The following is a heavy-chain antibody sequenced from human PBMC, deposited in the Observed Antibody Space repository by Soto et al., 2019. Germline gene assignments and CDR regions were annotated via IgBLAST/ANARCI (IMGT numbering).Heavy chain of an antibody. CDR3: ARDRRGNYGSGSYEISFDY. Sequence: GSLRLSCAASGFTFSDYYMSWIRQAPGKGLEWVSYISSSGSTIYYADSVKGRFTISRDNAKNSLYLQMSSLRAEDTAVYYCARDRRGNYGSGSYEISFDYWGQGTLVTVSS. V-gene: IGHV3-11*01. D-gene: IGHD3-10*01. CDR1: GFTFSDYY. CDR2: ISSSGSTI. J-gene: IGHJ4*02.